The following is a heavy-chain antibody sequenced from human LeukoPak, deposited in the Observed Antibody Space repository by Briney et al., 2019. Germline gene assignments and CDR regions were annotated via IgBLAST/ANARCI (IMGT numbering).Heavy chain of an antibody. CDR3: AYSITMVRGNEDFDY. V-gene: IGHV3-9*01. J-gene: IGHJ4*02. D-gene: IGHD3-10*01. Sequence: PGGSLRLSCAVSGFTFDDYAMHWVRHVPGKGMEWVSGISWNSGSIGYADSVKGRFTISRDNSKNTLYLQMNSLRAEDTAVDYCAYSITMVRGNEDFDYWGQGTLVTVSS. CDR1: GFTFDDYA. CDR2: ISWNSGSI.